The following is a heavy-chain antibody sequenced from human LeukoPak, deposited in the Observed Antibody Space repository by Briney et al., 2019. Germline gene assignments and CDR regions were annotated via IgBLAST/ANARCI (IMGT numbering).Heavy chain of an antibody. V-gene: IGHV3-48*01. CDR1: GFTFSSYS. J-gene: IGHJ4*02. D-gene: IGHD4-17*01. Sequence: PGGSLRLSCAASGFTFSSYSMSWVRQAPGKGLEWVSYISTSSVTRYYADSVKGRFTTSRDDAKNSLSLQMNSLRAEDTAVYYCILTTVTTSVEYWGQGTLVTVSS. CDR3: ILTTVTTSVEY. CDR2: ISTSSVTR.